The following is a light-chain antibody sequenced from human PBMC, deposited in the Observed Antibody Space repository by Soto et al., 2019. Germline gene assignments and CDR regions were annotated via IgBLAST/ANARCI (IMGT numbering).Light chain of an antibody. CDR1: SSDVGSYNL. V-gene: IGLV2-23*01. CDR3: CSYAGSTPYVV. J-gene: IGLJ2*01. Sequence: QSALTQPASVSGSPGQSITISCTGTSSDVGSYNLVSWYQQHPGKAPKLMIYEGSKRPSGVSNSFSGSKSGNTASLTISGLQAEDEADYYCCSYAGSTPYVVFGVGTKVNVL. CDR2: EGS.